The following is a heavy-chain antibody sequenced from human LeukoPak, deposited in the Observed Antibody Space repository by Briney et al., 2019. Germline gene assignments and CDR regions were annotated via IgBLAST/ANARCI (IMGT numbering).Heavy chain of an antibody. CDR2: IYASGSA. Sequence: SETLSLTCTVSGGSISGYFWSWIRQPPGKGLEWIGNIYASGSAIYNPSLKSRVTMSVDTSKNQFSLRLTSVTAADTAVYYCAGLLRGGNYYFDYWGLGTLVTVSS. CDR3: AGLLRGGNYYFDY. J-gene: IGHJ4*02. V-gene: IGHV4-4*09. D-gene: IGHD1-7*01. CDR1: GGSISGYF.